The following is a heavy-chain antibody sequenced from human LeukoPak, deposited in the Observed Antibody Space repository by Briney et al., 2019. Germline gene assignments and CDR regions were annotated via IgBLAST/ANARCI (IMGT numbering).Heavy chain of an antibody. Sequence: GGSLRLSCAASGFTFSDYYMAWIRQAPGKGLGWLSYISSSGSTVYYTDSVKGRFTISRDNAKNSLSLQMNSLRAEDTAVYYCARERFPGKAFDYWGQGTLVTVSS. CDR3: ARERFPGKAFDY. CDR2: ISSSGSTV. V-gene: IGHV3-11*01. J-gene: IGHJ4*02. D-gene: IGHD6-13*01. CDR1: GFTFSDYY.